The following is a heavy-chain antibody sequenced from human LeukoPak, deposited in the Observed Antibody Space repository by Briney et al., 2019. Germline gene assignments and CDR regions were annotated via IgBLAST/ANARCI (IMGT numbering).Heavy chain of an antibody. CDR3: VVYKYILSWSAFDF. V-gene: IGHV3-7*01. CDR2: IRQDGSDK. D-gene: IGHD6-13*01. J-gene: IGHJ3*01. CDR1: GFTSTTAW. Sequence: GGSLRLSCAISGFTSTTAWMTWVRQAPGKGLEWVADIRQDGSDKYYVDSVKGRFIISRDNAKKSVSLHMNNLRVEDTAVYYCVVYKYILSWSAFDFWGRGTMVTSLQ.